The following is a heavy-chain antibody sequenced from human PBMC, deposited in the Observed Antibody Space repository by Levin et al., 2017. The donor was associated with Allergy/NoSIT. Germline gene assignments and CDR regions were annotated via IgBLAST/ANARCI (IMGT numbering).Heavy chain of an antibody. CDR2: IYHSGNT. CDR1: GSSITSDYY. D-gene: IGHD1-26*01. V-gene: IGHV4-38-2*01. Sequence: SETLSLTCAVSGSSITSDYYWGWIRQPPGKGLEWIGSIYHSGNTYYNPSLKSRVTISVDTSKNQFSLKLSSVTAADTAVFYCARLYSGSSPGHFDYWGQGTLVTVSS. CDR3: ARLYSGSSPGHFDY. J-gene: IGHJ4*02.